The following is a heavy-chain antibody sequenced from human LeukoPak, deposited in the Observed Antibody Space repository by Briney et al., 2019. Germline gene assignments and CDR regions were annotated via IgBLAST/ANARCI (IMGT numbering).Heavy chain of an antibody. D-gene: IGHD3-22*01. CDR3: ARQQGGYYDSSGYPFDY. V-gene: IGHV4-39*07. Sequence: SETLSLTCTVSGGSISSSSYYWGWIRQPPGKGLEWIGSIYYSGSTYYNPSLKSRVTISVDTSKNQFSLKLSSVTAADTAVYYCARQQGGYYDSSGYPFDYWGQGTLVTVSS. J-gene: IGHJ4*02. CDR2: IYYSGST. CDR1: GGSISSSSYY.